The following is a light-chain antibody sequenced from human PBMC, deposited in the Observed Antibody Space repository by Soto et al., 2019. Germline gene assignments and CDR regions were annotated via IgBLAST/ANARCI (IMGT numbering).Light chain of an antibody. CDR3: QHYHSYSEA. Sequence: DIQMTQSPSTLSGSVGARVTITCRASQTISSWLAWYQQKPGKAPKLLIYKASTLKSGVPSRFSGSGSGTEFTLTISSLQPDDFATYYCQHYHSYSEAFGQATKV. V-gene: IGKV1-5*03. J-gene: IGKJ1*01. CDR1: QTISSW. CDR2: KAS.